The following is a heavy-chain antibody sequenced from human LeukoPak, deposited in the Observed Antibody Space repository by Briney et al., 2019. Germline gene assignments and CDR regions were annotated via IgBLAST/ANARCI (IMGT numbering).Heavy chain of an antibody. J-gene: IGHJ4*02. CDR1: GFTFSSHW. CDR3: ARGEGDY. Sequence: GGSLRLSCAASGFTFSSHWMSWVRQAPGKGLEWVANIKQDGSEKYYVDSVKGRFTISRDNAKNSLYLQMNSLRAEDTAVYYCARGEGDYWGQGTLVTVSS. CDR2: IKQDGSEK. V-gene: IGHV3-7*01.